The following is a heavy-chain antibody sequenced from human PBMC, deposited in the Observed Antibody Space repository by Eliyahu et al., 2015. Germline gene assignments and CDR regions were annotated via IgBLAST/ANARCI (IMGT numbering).Heavy chain of an antibody. CDR1: GFXFDDYA. J-gene: IGHJ3*02. V-gene: IGHV3-9*01. CDR2: ISWNSATI. D-gene: IGHD3-10*01. CDR3: AKSRELLYDAFDI. Sequence: EVQLVESGGGLVQPGXXLRLSXAAXGFXFDDYAMHWVRQXPGKGLXWVSGISWNSATIAYADSVKGRFTISRDNAKNSLYLQMNSLRAEDTALYYCAKSRELLYDAFDIWGQGTMVTVSS.